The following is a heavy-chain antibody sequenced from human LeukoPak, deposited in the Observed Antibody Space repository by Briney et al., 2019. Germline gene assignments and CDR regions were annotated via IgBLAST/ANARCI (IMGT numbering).Heavy chain of an antibody. CDR1: GGSISSSSYY. V-gene: IGHV4-39*01. D-gene: IGHD5-18*01. J-gene: IGHJ4*02. CDR3: ARKTDTTYSYGYFHFDY. CDR2: IYYSGST. Sequence: SETLSLTCTVSGGSISSSSYYWGWLRQPPGKGLEGIGSIYYSGSTYYNPSLKSRVTISVDTSKNQFSLKLSSVTAADTAVYYCARKTDTTYSYGYFHFDYWGQGTLVTVSS.